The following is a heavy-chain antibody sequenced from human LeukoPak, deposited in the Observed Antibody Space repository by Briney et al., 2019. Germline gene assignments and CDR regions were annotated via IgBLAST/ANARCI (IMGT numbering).Heavy chain of an antibody. V-gene: IGHV3-21*01. D-gene: IGHD3-22*01. CDR3: AREGFYYDSSGYYY. CDR1: GFTVSSNY. Sequence: PGGSLRLSCAASGFTVSSNYMSWVRQAPGKGLEWVSSISSSSSYIYYADSVKGRFTISRDNAKNSLYLQMSSLRAEDTAVYYCAREGFYYDSSGYYYWGQGTLVTVSS. J-gene: IGHJ4*02. CDR2: ISSSSSYI.